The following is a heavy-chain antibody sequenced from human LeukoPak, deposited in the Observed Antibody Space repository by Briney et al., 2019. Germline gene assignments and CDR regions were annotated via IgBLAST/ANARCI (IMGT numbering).Heavy chain of an antibody. CDR1: GGSFSGYY. CDR3: ARGKLRSRRIAGHPSYFDY. V-gene: IGHV4-34*01. Sequence: PSETLSLTCAVYGGSFSGYYWSWIRQPPGKGLEWIGEINHSGSTNYNPSLKNRVTISVDTSKNQFSLKLSSVTAADTAVYYCARGKLRSRRIAGHPSYFDYWGQGTLVTVSS. D-gene: IGHD6-13*01. J-gene: IGHJ4*02. CDR2: INHSGST.